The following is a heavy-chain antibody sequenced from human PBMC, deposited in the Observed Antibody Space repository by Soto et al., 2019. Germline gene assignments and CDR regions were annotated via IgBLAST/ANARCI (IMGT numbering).Heavy chain of an antibody. CDR2: IIPIFSTA. CDR3: ARGKKTRVRGEFD. J-gene: IGHJ4*02. Sequence: GASVKVSCKASGGTFSSYAISWVRQAPGQGLEWMGGIIPIFSTANYAQKFQGRVTITADESTSTAYMELSSLRSEDTAVYYCARGKKTRVRGEFDWGQGTLVTVSS. CDR1: GGTFSSYA. V-gene: IGHV1-69*13. D-gene: IGHD3-10*01.